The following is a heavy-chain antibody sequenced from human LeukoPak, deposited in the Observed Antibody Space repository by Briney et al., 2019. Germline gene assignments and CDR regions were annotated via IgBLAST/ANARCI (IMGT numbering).Heavy chain of an antibody. V-gene: IGHV3-30*18. CDR1: GFTFSSYG. J-gene: IGHJ4*02. CDR3: AKDASYYCSSTSCLFDY. CDR2: ISYDGSNK. Sequence: PGRSLRLSCAASGFTFSSYGMHWVRQAPGKGLEWVAVISYDGSNKYYADSVKGRFTISRDNSENTLYLQMNSLRAEDTAVYYCAKDASYYCSSTSCLFDYWGQGTLVTVSS. D-gene: IGHD2-2*01.